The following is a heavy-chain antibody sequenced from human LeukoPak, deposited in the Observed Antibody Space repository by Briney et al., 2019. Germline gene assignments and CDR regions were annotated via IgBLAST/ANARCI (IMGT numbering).Heavy chain of an antibody. CDR1: GFTFSSYS. V-gene: IGHV3-21*01. D-gene: IGHD6-19*01. J-gene: IGHJ4*02. CDR2: ISSSSSYI. CDR3: ASRGHGSGWYSDPFDY. Sequence: EGSLRLSCAASGFTFSSYSMNWVRQAPGKGLEWVSSISSSSSYIYYADSVKGRFTISRDNAKNSLYLQMNSLRAEDTAVYYCASRGHGSGWYSDPFDYWGQGTLVTVSS.